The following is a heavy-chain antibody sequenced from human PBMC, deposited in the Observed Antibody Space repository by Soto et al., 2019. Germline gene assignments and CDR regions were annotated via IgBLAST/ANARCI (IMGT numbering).Heavy chain of an antibody. V-gene: IGHV3-30-3*01. CDR3: ARDKSVLGSGSLIYYYYGMDV. D-gene: IGHD3-10*01. J-gene: IGHJ6*02. Sequence: GGSLRLSCAASGFTFSSYAMHWVRQAPGKGLEWVAVISYDGSNKYYADSVKGRFTISRDNSKNTLYLQMNSLRAEDTAVYYCARDKSVLGSGSLIYYYYGMDVWGQGTTVTVS. CDR1: GFTFSSYA. CDR2: ISYDGSNK.